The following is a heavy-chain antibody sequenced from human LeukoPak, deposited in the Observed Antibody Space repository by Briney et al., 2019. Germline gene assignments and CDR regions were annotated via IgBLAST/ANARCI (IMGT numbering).Heavy chain of an antibody. D-gene: IGHD3-3*01. Sequence: GASVKVSCKASGYTLTAYYVHWVRQAPGQGLEWMGWMNPNSGNTGYAQKFQGRVTMTRNTSISTAYMELSSLRSEDTAVYYCARGRHRSGTYPGRYWGQGTLVTVSS. CDR3: ARGRHRSGTYPGRY. J-gene: IGHJ4*02. CDR1: GYTLTAYY. CDR2: MNPNSGNT. V-gene: IGHV1-8*02.